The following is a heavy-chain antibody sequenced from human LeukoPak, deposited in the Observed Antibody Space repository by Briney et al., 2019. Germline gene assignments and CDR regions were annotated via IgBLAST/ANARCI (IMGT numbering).Heavy chain of an antibody. D-gene: IGHD1-20*01. J-gene: IGHJ4*02. V-gene: IGHV4-34*01. CDR3: ARSHNWNDFGY. CDR1: GGSFSGYY. CDR2: INHSGST. Sequence: SETLSLTCAVYGGSFSGYYWSWIRLPPGKGLEWIGEINHSGSTNYNPSLKSRVTISVDTSKNQFSLKLSSVTAADTAVYYCARSHNWNDFGYWGQGTLVTVSS.